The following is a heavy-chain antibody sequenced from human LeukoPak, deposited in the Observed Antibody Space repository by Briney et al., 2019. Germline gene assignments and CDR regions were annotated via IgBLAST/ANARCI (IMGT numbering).Heavy chain of an antibody. D-gene: IGHD3-10*01. Sequence: ASVKVSYKASGYPFNAHFLNWVRQAPGQGLEWMGNIDTTTGNTRYAQDLAGRFVFSLDPSVSTAYLQITSLKADDTAAYYCVRGTPTPGMDYWGQGTQVTVSS. CDR2: IDTTTGNT. V-gene: IGHV7-4-1*02. J-gene: IGHJ4*02. CDR3: VRGTPTPGMDY. CDR1: GYPFNAHF.